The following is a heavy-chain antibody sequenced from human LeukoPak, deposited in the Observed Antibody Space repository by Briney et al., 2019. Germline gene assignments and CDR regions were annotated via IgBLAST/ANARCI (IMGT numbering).Heavy chain of an antibody. V-gene: IGHV1-2*06. CDR2: INPNSGGT. D-gene: IGHD3-22*01. Sequence: ASVKVSCKASGGTFSSYAISWVRQAPGQGLEWMGRINPNSGGTNYAQKFQGRVTMTRDTSISTAYMELSRLRSDDTAVYYCARAQRVVITSNNWFDPWGQGTLVTVSS. J-gene: IGHJ5*02. CDR1: GGTFSSYA. CDR3: ARAQRVVITSNNWFDP.